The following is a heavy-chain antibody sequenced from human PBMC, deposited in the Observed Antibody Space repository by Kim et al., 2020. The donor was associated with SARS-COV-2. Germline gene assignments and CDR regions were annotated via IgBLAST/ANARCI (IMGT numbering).Heavy chain of an antibody. D-gene: IGHD4-17*01. CDR3: ARSVYGDYASHYYYYMDV. J-gene: IGHJ6*03. CDR1: GFTFSSYE. Sequence: GGSLRLSCAASGFTFSSYEMNWVRQAPGKGLEWVSYISSSGSTIYYADSVKGRFTISRDNAKNSLYLQMNSLRAEDTAVYYCARSVYGDYASHYYYYMDVWGKGTTVTVSS. V-gene: IGHV3-48*03. CDR2: ISSSGSTI.